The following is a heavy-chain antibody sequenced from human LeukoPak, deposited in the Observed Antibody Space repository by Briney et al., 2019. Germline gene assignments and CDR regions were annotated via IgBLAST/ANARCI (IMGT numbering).Heavy chain of an antibody. D-gene: IGHD1/OR15-1a*01. V-gene: IGHV4-4*02. CDR1: IGSISSSKW. CDR3: ARQKWEQQGRDYYFNGLDV. J-gene: IGHJ6*02. Sequence: SETLSLTCSISIGSISSSKWWSWVRQSPVKGLEWIGEIYLYGTTNYNPSFTSRVTMSVDRSRNQFSLKLTSVTAADTAVYYCARQKWEQQGRDYYFNGLDVWGPGTTVIVSS. CDR2: IYLYGTT.